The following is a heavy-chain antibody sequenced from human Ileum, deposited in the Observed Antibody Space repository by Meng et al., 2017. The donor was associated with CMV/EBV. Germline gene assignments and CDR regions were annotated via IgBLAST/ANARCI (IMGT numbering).Heavy chain of an antibody. J-gene: IGHJ3*02. CDR3: ARGRPGNTFDI. V-gene: IGHV4-39*07. D-gene: IGHD3-10*01. CDR1: GDSISSSNYY. CDR2: IYYTGST. Sequence: GSLRLSCTVSGDSISSSNYYWGWIRQPPGKGLDWIGSIYYTGSTYYTPSLKSRVTKSIDTSKKHFSMKLSSVTAADTAVFYCARGRPGNTFDIWGQGTMVTVSS.